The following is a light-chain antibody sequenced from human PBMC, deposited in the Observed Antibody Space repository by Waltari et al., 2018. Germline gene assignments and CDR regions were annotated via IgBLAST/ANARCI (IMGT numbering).Light chain of an antibody. CDR2: GAS. V-gene: IGKV3D-15*01. CDR3: EQYNNWPPWT. CDR1: QSVSSN. J-gene: IGKJ1*01. Sequence: EIVMTQSPATLSVSLGEKATLSCRASQSVSSNLAWYQQKPGQAPRHLIHGASTRAPGIPARFSGSGSGTEFTLTISSLQSEDFAVYCCEQYNNWPPWTFGQGTKVEIK.